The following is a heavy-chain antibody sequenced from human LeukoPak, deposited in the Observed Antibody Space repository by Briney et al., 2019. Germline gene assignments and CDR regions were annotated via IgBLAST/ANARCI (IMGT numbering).Heavy chain of an antibody. CDR2: IYYSGST. V-gene: IGHV4-59*01. Sequence: SETLSLTCTVSGGSISSYYWSWIRQPPGKELEWIGYIYYSGSTNYNPSLKSRVTISVDTSKNQFSLKLSSVTAADTAVYYCARASKGYSGYDERGYYYYYMDVWGKGTTVIVSS. CDR3: ARASKGYSGYDERGYYYYYMDV. D-gene: IGHD5-12*01. J-gene: IGHJ6*03. CDR1: GGSISSYY.